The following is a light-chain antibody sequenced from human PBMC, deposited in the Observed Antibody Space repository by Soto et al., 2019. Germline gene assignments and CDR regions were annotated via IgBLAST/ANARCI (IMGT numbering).Light chain of an antibody. J-gene: IGKJ1*01. Sequence: EIVLTQSPGTLSLSPGERATLSCGASQSVSSSYSAWYQQKPGQAPRLLIYDTSSRATGIPDRFSGSGSGTDFTLAISRLEPEDFAVYYCQQCGSSPSFGQGTKVELK. CDR3: QQCGSSPS. CDR1: QSVSSSY. V-gene: IGKV3-20*01. CDR2: DTS.